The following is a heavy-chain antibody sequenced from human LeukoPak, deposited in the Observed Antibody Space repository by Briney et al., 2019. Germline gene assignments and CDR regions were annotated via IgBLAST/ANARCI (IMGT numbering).Heavy chain of an antibody. J-gene: IGHJ4*02. CDR1: GYTFTGYY. D-gene: IGHD2-15*01. CDR2: ISPNSGGT. V-gene: IGHV1-2*02. Sequence: ASVKVSCKASGYTFTGYYMHWVRRAPGQGLEWMGWISPNSGGTNYAQKFQGRVTMTRDTSISTAYMELSRLRSDDTAVYYCARDINDIVVVVAATSSPDYWGQGTLVTVSS. CDR3: ARDINDIVVVVAATSSPDY.